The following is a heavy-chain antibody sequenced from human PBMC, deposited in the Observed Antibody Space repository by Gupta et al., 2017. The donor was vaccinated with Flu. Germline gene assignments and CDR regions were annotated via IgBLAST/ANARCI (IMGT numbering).Heavy chain of an antibody. Sequence: QVQLVQSGAEVKRSGASVNVSCKTSGYNFNKNALHWLRQAPGQTFEWMGWITTANGNTKFSQKFQGRVTISRDTSASTAYMELSSLTPEDTAIYYCARGGIPLWSTWGQGTLVTVSS. CDR2: ITTANGNT. V-gene: IGHV1-3*04. CDR3: ARGGIPLWST. CDR1: GYNFNKNA. J-gene: IGHJ4*02. D-gene: IGHD3-16*01.